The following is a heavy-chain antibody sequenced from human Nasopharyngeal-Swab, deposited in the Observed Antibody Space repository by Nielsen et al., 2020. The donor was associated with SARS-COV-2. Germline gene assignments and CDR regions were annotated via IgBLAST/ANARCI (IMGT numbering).Heavy chain of an antibody. CDR3: ARDQGSSWYTYYYYYGMDV. CDR1: GFTFSSYA. J-gene: IGHJ6*02. Sequence: GGSLRLSCAASGFTFSSYAMHWVRQAPGKGLEWVAVISYDGSKKYYADSVKGRFNISRDNSKNTLYLQMNSLRAEDTAVYYCARDQGSSWYTYYYYYGMDVWGQGTTVTVSS. D-gene: IGHD6-13*01. V-gene: IGHV3-30-3*01. CDR2: ISYDGSKK.